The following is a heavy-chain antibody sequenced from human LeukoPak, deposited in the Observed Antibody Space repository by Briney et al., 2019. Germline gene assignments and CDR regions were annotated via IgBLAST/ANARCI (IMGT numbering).Heavy chain of an antibody. CDR1: GYSFTNYA. D-gene: IGHD3-10*01. Sequence: GASVKVSCKASGYSFTNYAMNWVRQAPGQGPEWVGWINTNSGEPMYAQGFKGRFVISMDTSVSTAYLQINSLKTEDSAVYYCAVRDSGSSYLRVDYWGQGTLVSVSS. CDR3: AVRDSGSSYLRVDY. CDR2: INTNSGEP. V-gene: IGHV7-4-1*02. J-gene: IGHJ4*02.